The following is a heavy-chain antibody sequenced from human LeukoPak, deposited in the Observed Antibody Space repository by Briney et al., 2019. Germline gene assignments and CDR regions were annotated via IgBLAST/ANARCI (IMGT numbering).Heavy chain of an antibody. CDR2: IYTSGST. Sequence: PSQTLSLTCAVSGGSISSGSYSWSWIRQPAGKGLEWIGRIYTSGSTNYNPSLKSRVTMSVDTSKNQFSLKLSSVTAADTAVYYCARDGLDPGAYYYYYGMDVWGQGTTVTVSS. V-gene: IGHV4-61*02. CDR1: GGSISSGSYS. CDR3: ARDGLDPGAYYYYYGMDV. D-gene: IGHD3/OR15-3a*01. J-gene: IGHJ6*02.